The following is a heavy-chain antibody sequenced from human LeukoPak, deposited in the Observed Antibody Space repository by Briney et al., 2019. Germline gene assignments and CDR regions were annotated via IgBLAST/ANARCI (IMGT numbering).Heavy chain of an antibody. Sequence: AASVTVSCTASGYTFTRHYMDWVRQAPGQGLEWMGIINPSGGSTSYAQKFQGRVTLTSDTSTSTVYMELISLTSEGTAVYYCARAVDTATYNFDYWGQGTLVTVSS. CDR1: GYTFTRHY. CDR2: INPSGGST. J-gene: IGHJ4*02. CDR3: ARAVDTATYNFDY. V-gene: IGHV1-46*01. D-gene: IGHD5-18*01.